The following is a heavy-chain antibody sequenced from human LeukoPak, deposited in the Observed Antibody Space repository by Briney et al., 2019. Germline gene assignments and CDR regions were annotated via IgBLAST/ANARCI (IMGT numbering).Heavy chain of an antibody. CDR3: ARVLYYGSGKVVDYYYMDV. V-gene: IGHV4-61*01. CDR2: IYYSGST. D-gene: IGHD3-10*01. CDR1: GGSISSSSYY. J-gene: IGHJ6*03. Sequence: SETLSLTCTVSGGSISSSSYYWSWIRQPPGKGLEWIGYIYYSGSTNYNPSLKSRVTISVDTSKNQFSLKLSSVTAADTAVYYCARVLYYGSGKVVDYYYMDVWGKGTTVTISS.